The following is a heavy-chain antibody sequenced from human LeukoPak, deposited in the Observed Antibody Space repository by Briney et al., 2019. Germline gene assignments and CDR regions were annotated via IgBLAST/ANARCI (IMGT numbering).Heavy chain of an antibody. CDR2: ISGKDGTT. Sequence: GGSLRLSCAASGFSVSNYGMSWVRQAPGKGLECVSAISGKDGTTYYVDSVKGRFTISRDNSKNTLYLQMNSLRAADTAVYYCAKGGYSGSDAFDIWGQGTMVTVSS. J-gene: IGHJ3*02. CDR1: GFSVSNYG. V-gene: IGHV3-23*01. D-gene: IGHD5-12*01. CDR3: AKGGYSGSDAFDI.